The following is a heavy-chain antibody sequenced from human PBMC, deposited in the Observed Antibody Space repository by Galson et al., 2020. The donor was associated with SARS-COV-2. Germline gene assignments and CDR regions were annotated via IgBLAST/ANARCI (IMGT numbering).Heavy chain of an antibody. CDR2: VLSTGST. J-gene: IGHJ4*02. D-gene: IGHD3-3*01. V-gene: IGHV4-39*01. CDR3: ARRGDTVAWLY. CDR1: GGSIRSRSYY. Sequence: SETLSLTCSVSGGSIRSRSYYWGWIRQPPGKGLEWIASVLSTGSTAYNPSLKSRVTISVDTSKNQLSLRVTSVTAADAAVYYCARRGDTVAWLYWGQGALVTVSS.